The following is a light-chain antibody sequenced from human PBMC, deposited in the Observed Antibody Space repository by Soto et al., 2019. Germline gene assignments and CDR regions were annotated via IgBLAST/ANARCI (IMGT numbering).Light chain of an antibody. J-gene: IGKJ1*01. CDR2: GAS. CDR3: QQSDSWPRT. Sequence: EIVMTQSPATLSVSPGQRVTLSCRASQYLCSNLVWYQQKAGQAPRLLIYGASTRATGVPARFSGSGSGTEFTLTISSLQSEDFAVYYCQQSDSWPRTFGQGTKVEIK. CDR1: QYLCSN. V-gene: IGKV3-15*01.